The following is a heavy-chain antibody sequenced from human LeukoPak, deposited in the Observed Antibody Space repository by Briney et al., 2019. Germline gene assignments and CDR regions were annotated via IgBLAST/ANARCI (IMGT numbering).Heavy chain of an antibody. CDR1: GFTFSSYG. D-gene: IGHD2-2*01. CDR3: ARDRGKYCSSTSCYEYYYYYMDV. J-gene: IGHJ6*03. Sequence: GSMRLSCAASGFTFSSYGMSWIRQPPGKGLEWIGYIYYSGSTNYNPSLKSRVTISVHTSKNQFSLKLSSVTAADTAVYYCARDRGKYCSSTSCYEYYYYYMDVWGKGTTVTISS. V-gene: IGHV4-59*12. CDR2: IYYSGST.